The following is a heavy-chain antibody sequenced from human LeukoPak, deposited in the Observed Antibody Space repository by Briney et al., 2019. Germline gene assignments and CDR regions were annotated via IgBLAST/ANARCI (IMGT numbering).Heavy chain of an antibody. Sequence: SQTLSLTCTVSGGSTSSGSYYWSWIRQPAGKGLEWIGRIYTSGSANYNPSLKSRVTISVDSSRNHFSLKLNSVTAADTAVYYCARRYCSSTSCYDAFDIWGQGTMVTVSS. V-gene: IGHV4-61*02. CDR2: IYTSGSA. D-gene: IGHD2-2*01. CDR3: ARRYCSSTSCYDAFDI. J-gene: IGHJ3*02. CDR1: GGSTSSGSYY.